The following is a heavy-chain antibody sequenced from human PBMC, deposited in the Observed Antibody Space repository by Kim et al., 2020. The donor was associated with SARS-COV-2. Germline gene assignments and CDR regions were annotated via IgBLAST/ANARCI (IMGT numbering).Heavy chain of an antibody. Sequence: SETLSLTCAVYGGSFSGYYWSWIRQPPGKGLEWIGEINHSGSTNYNPSLKSRVTISVDTSKNQFSLKLSSVTAADTAVYYCARDLPGRRRGPKQGYCSGGSCYPSGLGYYYYYGMDVWGQGTTVTVSS. J-gene: IGHJ6*02. CDR1: GGSFSGYY. D-gene: IGHD2-15*01. CDR2: INHSGST. CDR3: ARDLPGRRRGPKQGYCSGGSCYPSGLGYYYYYGMDV. V-gene: IGHV4-34*01.